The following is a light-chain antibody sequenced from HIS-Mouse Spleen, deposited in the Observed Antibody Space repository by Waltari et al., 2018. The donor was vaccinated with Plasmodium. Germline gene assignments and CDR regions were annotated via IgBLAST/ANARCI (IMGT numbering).Light chain of an antibody. CDR2: EVS. CDR1: SSDVGGYNY. Sequence: QSALTQPASVSGSPGQSITISCTGTSSDVGGYNYVSWYQQQPGKAPKVMLYEVSSRASGVSNRFSGAKSGNTASLTISGLQAEDEADYYCSSYTSSSTYVFGTGTKVTVL. V-gene: IGLV2-14*01. CDR3: SSYTSSSTYV. J-gene: IGLJ1*01.